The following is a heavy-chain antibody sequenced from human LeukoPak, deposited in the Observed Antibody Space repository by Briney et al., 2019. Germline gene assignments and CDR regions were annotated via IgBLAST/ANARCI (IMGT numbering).Heavy chain of an antibody. CDR1: GFTFGDYA. J-gene: IGHJ4*02. D-gene: IGHD6-13*01. V-gene: IGHV3-49*03. CDR2: IRSKAYGGTT. CDR3: TKSEQPPDY. Sequence: PGGSLRLSCTASGFTFGDYAMSWFRQAPGKGLEWVGFIRSKAYGGTTEYAASVKGRFTISRGDSKSIGYLQMSSLRTEDTAVYFCTKSEQPPDYWGQGTLVTVSS.